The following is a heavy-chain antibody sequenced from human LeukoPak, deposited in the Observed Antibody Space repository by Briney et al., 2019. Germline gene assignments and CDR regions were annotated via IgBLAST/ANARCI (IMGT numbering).Heavy chain of an antibody. Sequence: PGGSLRLSCAVSGFTFSNYWMAWVRQAPGKGLEWVANIKQDGSEKYYVDSVKGRFTISRDNSKNTLYLQMNSLRAEDTAVYYCARGMKYSTGWYYMDVWGKGTTVTISS. CDR1: GFTFSNYW. V-gene: IGHV3-7*03. CDR3: ARGMKYSTGWYYMDV. D-gene: IGHD6-19*01. J-gene: IGHJ6*03. CDR2: IKQDGSEK.